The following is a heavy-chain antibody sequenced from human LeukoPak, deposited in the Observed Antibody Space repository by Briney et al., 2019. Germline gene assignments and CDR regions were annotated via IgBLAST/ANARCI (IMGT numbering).Heavy chain of an antibody. J-gene: IGHJ4*02. V-gene: IGHV3-23*01. Sequence: GGSLRLSCAASGFTFSSYSMNWVRQAPGKGLEWVSALSGSGVSTYYADSVKGRFTVSRDNSKNTLYLQMSSLRAEDTAVYYCTKDERNWNYNLASQTYDWGQGTLVTVSS. CDR2: LSGSGVST. D-gene: IGHD1-7*01. CDR1: GFTFSSYS. CDR3: TKDERNWNYNLASQTYD.